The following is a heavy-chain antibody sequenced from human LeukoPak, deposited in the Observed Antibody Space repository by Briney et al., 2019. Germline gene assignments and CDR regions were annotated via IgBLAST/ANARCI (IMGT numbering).Heavy chain of an antibody. D-gene: IGHD3-10*01. CDR1: GFTFSSYG. Sequence: PGGPLRLSCAASGFTFSSYGMHWVRQAPGKGLEWVSLISWNGISTYYADSVKGRFTISRDNSKNSLYLQMNSLRTEDTALYYCAKGKNTGSYLSHVDYWGQGTLVTVSS. V-gene: IGHV3-43*01. J-gene: IGHJ4*02. CDR3: AKGKNTGSYLSHVDY. CDR2: ISWNGIST.